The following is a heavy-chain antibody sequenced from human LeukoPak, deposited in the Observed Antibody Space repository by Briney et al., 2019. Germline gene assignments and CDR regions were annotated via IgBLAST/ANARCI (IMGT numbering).Heavy chain of an antibody. J-gene: IGHJ4*02. D-gene: IGHD5-24*01. V-gene: IGHV1-69*06. CDR3: ASPGRDGYNFYFDY. CDR1: GGTFSSYA. CDR2: IIPIFGTA. Sequence: ASVKVSCKASGGTFSSYAISWVRQAPGRGLEWMGGIIPIFGTANYAQRFQGRVTITADKSTSTAYMELSSLRSEDTAVYYCASPGRDGYNFYFDYWGQGTLVTVSP.